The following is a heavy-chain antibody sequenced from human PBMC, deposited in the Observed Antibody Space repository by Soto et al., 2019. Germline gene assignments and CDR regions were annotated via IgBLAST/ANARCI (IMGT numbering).Heavy chain of an antibody. CDR1: GSTFSSYG. CDR2: ISYDGSNK. Sequence: GGSLRLSCAASGSTFSSYGMHWVRQAPGKGLEWVAVISYDGSNKYYADPVKGRFTISRDNSKNTLYLQMNSLRAEDTAVYYCAKDLSRNDFWSGYYYYYYYGMDVWGQGTTVTVSS. D-gene: IGHD3-3*01. J-gene: IGHJ6*02. CDR3: AKDLSRNDFWSGYYYYYYYGMDV. V-gene: IGHV3-30*18.